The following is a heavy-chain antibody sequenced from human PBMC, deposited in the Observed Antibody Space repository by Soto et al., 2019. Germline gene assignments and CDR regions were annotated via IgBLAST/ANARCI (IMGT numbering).Heavy chain of an antibody. CDR1: GFTFSSYA. Sequence: QVQLVESGGGVVQPGRSLRLSCAASGFTFSSYAMHWVRQAPGKGLEWVAVISYDGSNKYYSDSVKGRFTISRENSKNTLYLQMNSLRAEDTAVYYCAREYRPRLAAAGFDPWGQGTLVTVSS. V-gene: IGHV3-30-3*01. D-gene: IGHD6-13*01. CDR2: ISYDGSNK. CDR3: AREYRPRLAAAGFDP. J-gene: IGHJ5*02.